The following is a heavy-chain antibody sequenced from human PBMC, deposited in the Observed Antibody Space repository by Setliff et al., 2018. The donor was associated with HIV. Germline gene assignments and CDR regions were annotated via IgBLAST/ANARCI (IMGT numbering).Heavy chain of an antibody. Sequence: PGGSLRLSCAASGFTFSTYPMNWVRQAPGKGLEWVSYITGSSDIIHYADSVKGRFTVSRDNAKNAVYLQMNSLTAEDTALYYCVRDLARVIAHWGQGTLVTVSS. D-gene: IGHD2-21*01. J-gene: IGHJ4*02. CDR3: VRDLARVIAH. CDR2: ITGSSDII. CDR1: GFTFSTYP. V-gene: IGHV3-48*04.